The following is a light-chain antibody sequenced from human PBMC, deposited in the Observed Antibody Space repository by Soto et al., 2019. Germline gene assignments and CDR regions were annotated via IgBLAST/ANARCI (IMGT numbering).Light chain of an antibody. CDR1: KSLLHSNGYNS. Sequence: DIVMTQSPLSLPVTPGEPASISCRSSKSLLHSNGYNSLDWYRQKPGQSPQLLIYLGSNRASGVLVRFRGRGSGTDFTLTISRVEAEDVGVYYVMQALLTPGPFGQGTKVEIK. CDR2: LGS. J-gene: IGKJ1*01. CDR3: MQALLTPGP. V-gene: IGKV2-28*01.